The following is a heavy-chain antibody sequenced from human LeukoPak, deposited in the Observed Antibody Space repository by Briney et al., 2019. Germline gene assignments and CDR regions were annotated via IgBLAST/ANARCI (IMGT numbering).Heavy chain of an antibody. D-gene: IGHD3-10*01. Sequence: GGSLRLSCAASGFTFSSYAMSWVRQAPGEGLEWVSGITSSGGTTYYADSLTGRLTISRDNSKSTLYLQMNSLRAEDTAVYYCATYGSGSYYRKAFDYWGQGTLVTVSS. V-gene: IGHV3-23*01. J-gene: IGHJ4*02. CDR2: ITSSGGTT. CDR1: GFTFSSYA. CDR3: ATYGSGSYYRKAFDY.